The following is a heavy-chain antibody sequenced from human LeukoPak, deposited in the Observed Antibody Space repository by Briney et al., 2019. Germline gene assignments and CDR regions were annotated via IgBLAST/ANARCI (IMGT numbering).Heavy chain of an antibody. J-gene: IGHJ6*03. Sequence: KPSETLSLTCTVSGDSISNYYWSWIRQPAGKGLEWIGRMYTSGATNYNPSLKSRVIMSVDTSKNQLSLRLTSVTAADRGVYYCAREGPSASTSFYYFMDVWGKGTTVTVSS. V-gene: IGHV4-4*07. CDR1: GDSISNYY. CDR3: AREGPSASTSFYYFMDV. CDR2: MYTSGAT.